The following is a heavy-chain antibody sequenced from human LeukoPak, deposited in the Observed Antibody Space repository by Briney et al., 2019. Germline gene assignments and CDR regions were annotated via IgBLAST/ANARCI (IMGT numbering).Heavy chain of an antibody. Sequence: SVKVSCKASGGTFGSYAISWVRQAPGQGLEWMGGIIPIFGTANYAQKFQGRVTITADESTSTAYMELSSLRSEDTAVYYCARVPYSGYDYLGYYFDYWGQGTLVTVSS. V-gene: IGHV1-69*13. CDR3: ARVPYSGYDYLGYYFDY. J-gene: IGHJ4*02. CDR1: GGTFGSYA. CDR2: IIPIFGTA. D-gene: IGHD5-12*01.